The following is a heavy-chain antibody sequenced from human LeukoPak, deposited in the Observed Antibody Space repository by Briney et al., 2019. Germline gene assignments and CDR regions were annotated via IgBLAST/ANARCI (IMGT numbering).Heavy chain of an antibody. CDR1: GYTFTSYG. CDR2: ISAYSGDT. V-gene: IGHV1-18*01. J-gene: IGHJ3*02. D-gene: IGHD3-10*01. Sequence: ASVKVSCKASGYTFTSYGISWVRQAPGQGLEWMGWISAYSGDTNYAQKFQGRVTMTTDTSTSTAYMELRSMRSDDTAVYYCARDGFFGSGIVGAFDIWGQGTMVTVSS. CDR3: ARDGFFGSGIVGAFDI.